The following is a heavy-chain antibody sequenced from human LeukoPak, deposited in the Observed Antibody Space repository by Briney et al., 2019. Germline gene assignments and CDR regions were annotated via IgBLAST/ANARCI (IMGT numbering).Heavy chain of an antibody. CDR3: AKGTTMVRGPIDY. Sequence: GGSLRLSCAASGITFSSYAMSWVRQAPGKGLEWVSAISGSGGSTYYADSVKGRFTISRDNSKNTLYLQMNSLRAEDTAVYYCAKGTTMVRGPIDYWGQGTLVTVSS. CDR1: GITFSSYA. J-gene: IGHJ4*02. V-gene: IGHV3-23*01. D-gene: IGHD3-10*01. CDR2: ISGSGGST.